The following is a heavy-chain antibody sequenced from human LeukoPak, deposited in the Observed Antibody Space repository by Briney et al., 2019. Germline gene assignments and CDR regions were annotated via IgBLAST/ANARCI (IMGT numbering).Heavy chain of an antibody. V-gene: IGHV3-7*04. CDR1: GFTFSSYW. J-gene: IGHJ3*02. CDR2: IKQDGGDK. Sequence: PGGSLRLSCAASGFTFSSYWMSWVRQAPGKGLQWVANIKQDGGDKYYVDSVKGRFTISRDNAKNSLNLQMSSLRAEDTAVYYCAREGLWVGPDSGKTRHPYWEIWGQGTMVTVSS. CDR3: AREGLWVGPDSGKTRHPYWEI. D-gene: IGHD2-21*01.